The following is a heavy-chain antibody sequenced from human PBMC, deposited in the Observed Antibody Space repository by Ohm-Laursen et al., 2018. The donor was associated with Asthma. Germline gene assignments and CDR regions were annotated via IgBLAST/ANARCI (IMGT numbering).Heavy chain of an antibody. Sequence: SLRLSCAASGIALSNAWMIWVRQAPGKGLQWLAFIKPDGSQTYYADSLEGRFSISRDNSKNSLYLQMSNLRGEDTALYYCATLSWYASQYWGQGTLVTVSS. CDR2: IKPDGSQT. CDR1: GIALSNAW. J-gene: IGHJ4*02. CDR3: ATLSWYASQY. V-gene: IGHV3-7*01. D-gene: IGHD2-2*01.